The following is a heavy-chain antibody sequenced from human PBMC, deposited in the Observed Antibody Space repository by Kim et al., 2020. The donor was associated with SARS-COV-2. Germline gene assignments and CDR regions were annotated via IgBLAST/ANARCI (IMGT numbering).Heavy chain of an antibody. CDR3: ARGKEAAAGTFYYYMDV. Sequence: GGSLRLSCAASGFTFSSYSMNWVRQAPGKGLEWVSSISSSSSYIYYADSVKGRFTISRDNAKNSLYLQMNSLRAEDTAVYYCARGKEAAAGTFYYYMDVWGKGTTVTVSS. CDR1: GFTFSSYS. CDR2: ISSSSSYI. V-gene: IGHV3-21*01. J-gene: IGHJ6*03. D-gene: IGHD6-13*01.